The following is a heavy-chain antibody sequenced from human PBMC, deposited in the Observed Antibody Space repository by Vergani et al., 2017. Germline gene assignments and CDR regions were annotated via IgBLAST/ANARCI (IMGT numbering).Heavy chain of an antibody. J-gene: IGHJ4*02. CDR1: GFTFGDYA. Sequence: EVQLVESGGGLVKPGGSLRLSCAASGFTFGDYAMSWVRQAPGKGLEWVGFIRSKAYGGTTEYAASVKGRFTISRDDSKSIAYLQMNSLKTEDTAVYYCTRAGYYDSSGYSRDWGQGTLVTVSS. CDR3: TRAGYYDSSGYSRD. CDR2: IRSKAYGGTT. V-gene: IGHV3-49*04. D-gene: IGHD3-22*01.